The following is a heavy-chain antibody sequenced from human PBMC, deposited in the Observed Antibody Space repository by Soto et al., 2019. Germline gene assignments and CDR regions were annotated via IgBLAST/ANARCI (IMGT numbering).Heavy chain of an antibody. CDR1: GFTFSSYA. J-gene: IGHJ4*02. V-gene: IGHV3-23*01. CDR2: ISGSGGST. Sequence: GGSLRLSCAASGFTFSSYAMSWVRQAPGKGLEWVSAISGSGGSTYYADSVKGRFTISRDNSKNTLYLQMNSLRAEDTAVYYCAKDEAGNNWNPPPFDYWGQGTLVTVSS. CDR3: AKDEAGNNWNPPPFDY. D-gene: IGHD1-20*01.